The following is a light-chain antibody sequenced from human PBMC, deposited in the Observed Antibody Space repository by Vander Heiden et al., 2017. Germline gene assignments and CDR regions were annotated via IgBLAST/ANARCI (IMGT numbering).Light chain of an antibody. J-gene: IGLJ3*02. CDR2: LNSDGSH. CDR1: SGHSNYA. V-gene: IGLV4-69*01. Sequence: QLVLPQSPSASASLGASVQLTCTLSSGHSNYAIEWHQRQPEKGPRFWMRLNSDGSHNKGDGIPDRFSGSSSGAERYLTISSRQAEDEAEYYWHTWVTGIRGVCGGGTKLTVL. CDR3: HTWVTGIRGV.